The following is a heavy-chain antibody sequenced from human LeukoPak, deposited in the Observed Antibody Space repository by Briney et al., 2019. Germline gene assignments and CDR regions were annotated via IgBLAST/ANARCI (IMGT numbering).Heavy chain of an antibody. CDR1: GGSISSSNW. CDR3: ARAGVGGYYYGSGTYHYFDY. V-gene: IGHV4-4*02. CDR2: IYHSGST. J-gene: IGHJ4*02. Sequence: SETLSLTCAVSGGSISSSNWWSWVRQPPGKGLEWIGEIYHSGSTNYNPSLKSRVTISVDKSKNQFSLKLSSVTAADTAVYYCARAGVGGYYYGSGTYHYFDYWGQGTLVTVSS. D-gene: IGHD3-10*01.